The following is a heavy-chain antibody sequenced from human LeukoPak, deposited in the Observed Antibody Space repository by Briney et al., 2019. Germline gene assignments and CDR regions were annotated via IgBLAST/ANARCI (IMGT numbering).Heavy chain of an antibody. V-gene: IGHV3-53*01. CDR3: AASSGVTLGRF. D-gene: IGHD3-16*01. J-gene: IGHJ4*02. Sequence: GGSLRLSCAASGFTVSSNYMSWVRQAPGKGLEWVSVIYSGGSTYYADSVKGRFTISRDNSKNTLYLQMNSLRAEDTAVYYCAASSGVTLGRFWGQGALVTVSS. CDR2: IYSGGST. CDR1: GFTVSSNY.